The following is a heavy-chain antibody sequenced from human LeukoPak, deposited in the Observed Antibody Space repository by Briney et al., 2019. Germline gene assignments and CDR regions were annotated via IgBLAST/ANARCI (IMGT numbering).Heavy chain of an antibody. J-gene: IGHJ4*02. Sequence: PGGSLRLSCAASGFTFSSYAMHWVRQAPGKGLEWVAVISYDGSNKYYADSVKGRFTISRDNSKNTLYLQMNSLRAEDTAVYYCARDPAHSGSQNALGYWGQGTLVTVSS. CDR1: GFTFSSYA. D-gene: IGHD1-26*01. V-gene: IGHV3-30*04. CDR3: ARDPAHSGSQNALGY. CDR2: ISYDGSNK.